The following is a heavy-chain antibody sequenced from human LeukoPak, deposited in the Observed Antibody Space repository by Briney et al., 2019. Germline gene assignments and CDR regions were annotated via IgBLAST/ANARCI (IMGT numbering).Heavy chain of an antibody. CDR2: IYYSGST. J-gene: IGHJ4*02. D-gene: IGHD5-18*01. CDR1: GGSISSYY. Sequence: SETLSLTCTVSGGSISSYYWSWIRQPPGEGLEWIGYIYYSGSTNYNPSLKSRVTISVDTSKNQFSLKLSSVTAADTAVYYCARHLYAAMVTFDYWGQGTLVTVSS. CDR3: ARHLYAAMVTFDY. V-gene: IGHV4-59*08.